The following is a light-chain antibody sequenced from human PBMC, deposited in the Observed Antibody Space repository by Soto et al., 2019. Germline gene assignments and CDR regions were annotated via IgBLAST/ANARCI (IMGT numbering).Light chain of an antibody. Sequence: DIQLTQTPSTLSASIGDRVTITCRASQSLSGWLAWYQQTPGKAPKLLISDAFRLESGVPSRFRGSGSGTEFSLTISSLQPGDSATFYCQQYAYYPWTFGRWTKV. CDR2: DAF. V-gene: IGKV1-5*01. J-gene: IGKJ1*01. CDR3: QQYAYYPWT. CDR1: QSLSGW.